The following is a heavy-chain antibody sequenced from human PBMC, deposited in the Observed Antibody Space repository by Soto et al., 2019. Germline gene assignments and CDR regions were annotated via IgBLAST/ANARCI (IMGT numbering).Heavy chain of an antibody. CDR2: IYYSGST. CDR3: ATQEVGGSYVYTFDP. CDR1: GGSISSSSYY. J-gene: IGHJ5*02. D-gene: IGHD1-26*01. Sequence: SETLALTCTVSGGSISSSSYYWGWIRQPPGKGLEWIGSIYYSGSTYYNPSLKSRVTISVDTSKNHFSLKLSSVTAADTAVYYCATQEVGGSYVYTFDPWGQGTLVTVSS. V-gene: IGHV4-39*02.